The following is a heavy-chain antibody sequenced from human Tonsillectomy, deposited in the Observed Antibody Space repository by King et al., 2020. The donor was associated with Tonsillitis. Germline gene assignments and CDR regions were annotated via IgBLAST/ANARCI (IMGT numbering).Heavy chain of an antibody. D-gene: IGHD6-19*01. V-gene: IGHV4-59*01. CDR1: GDSISSYY. CDR2: IYYTGST. J-gene: IGHJ4*02. CDR3: AREKWLASIDY. Sequence: VQLQESGPGLVKPSETLSLTCTVSGDSISSYYWSWIRQPPGKGLEWIGYIYYTGSTNYNPSLKSRVTISVDTSKNQFPLKLSSVTAADTAVYYCAREKWLASIDYWGQGTLVTVSS.